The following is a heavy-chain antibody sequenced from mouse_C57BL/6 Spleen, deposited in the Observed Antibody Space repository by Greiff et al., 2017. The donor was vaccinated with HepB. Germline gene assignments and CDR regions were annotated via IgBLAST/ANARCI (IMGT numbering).Heavy chain of an antibody. V-gene: IGHV5-15*01. CDR2: ISNLAYSI. CDR3: ARLRATGRYFDV. D-gene: IGHD4-1*02. J-gene: IGHJ1*03. CDR1: GFTFSDYG. Sequence: DVKLVESGGGLVQPGGSLKLSCAASGFTFSDYGMAWVRQAPRKGPEWVAFISNLAYSIYYADTVTGRFTISRENAKNTLYLEMSSLRSEDTAMYYCARLRATGRYFDVWGTGTTVTVSS.